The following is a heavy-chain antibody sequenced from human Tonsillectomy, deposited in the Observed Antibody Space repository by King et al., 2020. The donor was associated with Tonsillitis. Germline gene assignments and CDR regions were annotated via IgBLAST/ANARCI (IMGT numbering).Heavy chain of an antibody. CDR2: IWPDASNE. CDR1: GFTFSNYG. D-gene: IGHD2-8*01. Sequence: HVQLVESGGDVVQPGRSLRLSCAASGFTFSNYGMHWVRQAPGKGLEWVALIWPDASNEFYADSVKGRFTISRDNSKNTLYLQMSSLRAEDTAVYYCVRVGVSGIWGFDYWGQGTLVTASS. V-gene: IGHV3-33*01. CDR3: VRVGVSGIWGFDY. J-gene: IGHJ4*02.